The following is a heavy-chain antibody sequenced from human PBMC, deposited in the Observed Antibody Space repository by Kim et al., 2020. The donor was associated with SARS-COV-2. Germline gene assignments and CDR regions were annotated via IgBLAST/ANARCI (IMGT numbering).Heavy chain of an antibody. CDR2: IYTSGST. D-gene: IGHD3-22*01. J-gene: IGHJ5*02. CDR3: ARDGDSSGYAWFGP. CDR1: GGSISSYY. V-gene: IGHV4-4*07. Sequence: SETLSLTCTVSGGSISSYYWSWIRQPAGKGLEWIGRIYTSGSTNYNPSLKSRVTMSVDTSKNQFSLKLSSVTAADTAVYYCARDGDSSGYAWFGPWGQGTLVTVSS.